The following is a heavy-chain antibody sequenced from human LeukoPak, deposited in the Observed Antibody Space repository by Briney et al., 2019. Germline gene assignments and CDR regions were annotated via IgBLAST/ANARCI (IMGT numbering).Heavy chain of an antibody. CDR2: ISAYNGNT. CDR1: GYTFTSYG. J-gene: IGHJ3*02. D-gene: IGHD3-10*01. CDR3: AGSIDKRYAFDI. V-gene: IGHV1-18*01. Sequence: ASVKVSCKASGYTFTSYGISWVRQAPGQGLEWMGWISAYNGNTNYAQKLQGRVTMTTDTSTSTAYMELRSLRSDDTAVYYCAGSIDKRYAFDIWGQGTMVTVSS.